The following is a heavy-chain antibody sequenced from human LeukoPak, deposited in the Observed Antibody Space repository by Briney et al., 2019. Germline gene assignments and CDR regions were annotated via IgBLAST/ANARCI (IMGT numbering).Heavy chain of an antibody. Sequence: PGGSLRLSCAASGFTFSSYAMHWVRQAPGKGLEWVTVISYDGSNKYYADSVKDRFTISRDNSKNTLYLQMSSLRAEDTAVYFCARDRLRSSDWWGWFDPWGQGTLVTVSS. CDR1: GFTFSSYA. CDR2: ISYDGSNK. J-gene: IGHJ5*02. D-gene: IGHD6-19*01. CDR3: ARDRLRSSDWWGWFDP. V-gene: IGHV3-30-3*01.